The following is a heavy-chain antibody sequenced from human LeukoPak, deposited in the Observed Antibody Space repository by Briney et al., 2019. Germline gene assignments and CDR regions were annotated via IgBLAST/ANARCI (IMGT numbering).Heavy chain of an antibody. D-gene: IGHD3-10*01. CDR2: INPNSGGT. Sequence: ASVKVSCKASGYTFTGYYMHWVRQAPGQGLEWMGWINPNSGGTNYAQKFQGRVTMTRDTSISTAYMELSRLRSDDTAVYYCARGFGELFYYFDYWGQGTLVTVSS. V-gene: IGHV1-2*02. CDR1: GYTFTGYY. CDR3: ARGFGELFYYFDY. J-gene: IGHJ4*02.